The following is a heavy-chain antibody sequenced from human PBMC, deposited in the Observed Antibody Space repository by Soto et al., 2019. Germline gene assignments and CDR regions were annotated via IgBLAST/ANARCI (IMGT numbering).Heavy chain of an antibody. CDR3: ARGGYYDFWSGYYGLRRDNWFDP. V-gene: IGHV1-18*04. CDR2: ISAYNGNT. J-gene: IGHJ5*02. Sequence: AASVKVSCKASGYTFTSYGISWVRQAPGQGLEWMGWISAYNGNTNYAQKLQGRVTMTTDTSTSTAYMELRSLRSDDTAVYYCARGGYYDFWSGYYGLRRDNWFDPWGQGTLVTVSS. D-gene: IGHD3-3*01. CDR1: GYTFTSYG.